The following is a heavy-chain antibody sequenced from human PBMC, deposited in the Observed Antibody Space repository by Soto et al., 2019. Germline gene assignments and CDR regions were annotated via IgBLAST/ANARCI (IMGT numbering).Heavy chain of an antibody. V-gene: IGHV4-30-4*01. CDR2: IYSSGSA. J-gene: IGHJ4*02. CDR1: GGSITSSNYY. Sequence: PSETLSLTCTVSGGSITSSNYYWSWIRQSPGEGLEWIGHIYSSGSAYYNPSLMSRVTMSIDTSKDQFSLNLNSVTVADTAVYFCDSELRGYRYGPGEVYWGRGNLVT. CDR3: DSELRGYRYGPGEVY. D-gene: IGHD5-18*01.